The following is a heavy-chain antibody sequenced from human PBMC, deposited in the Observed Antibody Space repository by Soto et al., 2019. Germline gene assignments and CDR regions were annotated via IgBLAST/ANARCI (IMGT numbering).Heavy chain of an antibody. CDR2: IEENGHEN. CDR3: AGGVCCSGGTCYLGPHYCYEMDV. Sequence: EVQLVESGGGLVQPGGSLRLSCVASGFPFNSYWMGWVRQAPGKGLEWVANIEENGHENHYVDSVEGRFTISRDSAKNSQSSENISLRVKNTAIYFCAGGVCCSGGTCYLGPHYCYEMDVWSQGTTVTASS. V-gene: IGHV3-7*01. D-gene: IGHD2-15*01. CDR1: GFPFNSYW. J-gene: IGHJ6*02.